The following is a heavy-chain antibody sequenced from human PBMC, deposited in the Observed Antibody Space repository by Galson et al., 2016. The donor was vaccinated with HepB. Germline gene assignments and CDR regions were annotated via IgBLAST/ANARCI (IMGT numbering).Heavy chain of an antibody. CDR2: IYSGDNT. D-gene: IGHD3-10*01. Sequence: SCAVSGFDFNDFYMSWVRQAPGKGLEWVSVIYSGDNTCYADSVKGRFTIFRDSFKNTAYLQMDNLSTDDTAVYYCPRDNVHFGSGSLPWCFDLWGRGTLATVSS. CDR3: PRDNVHFGSGSLPWCFDL. CDR1: GFDFNDFY. J-gene: IGHJ2*01. V-gene: IGHV3-53*01.